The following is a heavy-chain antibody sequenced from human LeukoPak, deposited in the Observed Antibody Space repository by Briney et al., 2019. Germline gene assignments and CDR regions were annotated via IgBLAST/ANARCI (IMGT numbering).Heavy chain of an antibody. CDR2: INPNSGGT. Sequence: ASFKVSCKASGYTFTGYYMHWVRQAPGQRLEWIGWINPNSGGTNYAQKFQGRVTMTRDTSISTAYMELSRLRSDDTAVYYCARTSGDCCSNAFDIWGQGTMVTVSS. V-gene: IGHV1-2*02. D-gene: IGHD2-21*02. CDR3: ARTSGDCCSNAFDI. J-gene: IGHJ3*02. CDR1: GYTFTGYY.